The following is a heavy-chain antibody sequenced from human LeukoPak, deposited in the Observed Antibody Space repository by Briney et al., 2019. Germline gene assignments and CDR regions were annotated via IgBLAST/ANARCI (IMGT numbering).Heavy chain of an antibody. V-gene: IGHV3-7*02. CDR2: IKHDGSET. Sequence: PGGSLRLSCATSRFTFSSIWMSWVRQAPGKGLEWVANIKHDGSETNYVDSVKGRFTISRDNAKNSLHLQMNSLRVEDTAVYYCAKNGGPHGMDVWGQGTTVTVSS. J-gene: IGHJ6*02. D-gene: IGHD3-16*01. CDR3: AKNGGPHGMDV. CDR1: RFTFSSIW.